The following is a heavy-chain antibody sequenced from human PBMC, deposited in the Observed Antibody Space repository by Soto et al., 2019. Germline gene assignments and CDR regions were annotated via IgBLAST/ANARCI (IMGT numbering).Heavy chain of an antibody. D-gene: IGHD3-10*01. CDR3: AKPGSGTYFDY. CDR1: GFTFSSYA. V-gene: IGHV3-23*01. J-gene: IGHJ4*02. CDR2: ISGSGDST. Sequence: EVQLLESGGGLVQPGGSLRLSCAASGFTFSSYAMSWVRQAPGKGLEWVSVISGSGDSTYYADSVKGRFTISRDNSKNKLYLQMNSLRAEDTAVYYCAKPGSGTYFDYWGQGTLVTVSS.